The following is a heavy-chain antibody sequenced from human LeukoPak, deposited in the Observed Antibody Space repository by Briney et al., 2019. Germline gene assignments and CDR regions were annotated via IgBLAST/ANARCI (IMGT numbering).Heavy chain of an antibody. CDR1: GGSISSYY. Sequence: SETLSLTCTVSGGSISSYYWSWIRQPPGKGLEWIGYIHYSGSTNYNPSLKSRVTLSVDTSKNQFSLRLSSVTAADTAVYYCARPYSSSWHDTFDIWGQGTMVTVSS. D-gene: IGHD6-13*01. V-gene: IGHV4-59*08. CDR3: ARPYSSSWHDTFDI. J-gene: IGHJ3*02. CDR2: IHYSGST.